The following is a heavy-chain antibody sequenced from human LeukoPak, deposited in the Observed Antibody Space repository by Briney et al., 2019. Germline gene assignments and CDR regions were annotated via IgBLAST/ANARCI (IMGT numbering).Heavy chain of an antibody. CDR3: ARVFDSGSQAYFYYMDV. Sequence: SETLSLTCSISGGSFSSYFWSWVRQPAGKGLEWIGRIYPSGNTNYNPSLKSRVTMSVDTSKHQFSLKVSSVTAADTAVYYCARVFDSGSQAYFYYMDVWGKGTTVTISS. V-gene: IGHV4-4*07. CDR2: IYPSGNT. CDR1: GGSFSSYF. D-gene: IGHD3-10*01. J-gene: IGHJ6*03.